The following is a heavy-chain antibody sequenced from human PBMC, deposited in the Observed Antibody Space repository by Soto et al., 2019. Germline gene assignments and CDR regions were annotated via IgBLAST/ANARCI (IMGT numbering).Heavy chain of an antibody. CDR3: ARDRGYDILTGYGAMDV. V-gene: IGHV4-31*03. J-gene: IGHJ6*02. CDR2: IYYSGST. D-gene: IGHD3-9*01. CDR1: GGSISSGGYY. Sequence: CTVSGGSISSGGYYWSWIRQHPGKGPEWIGYIYYSGSTYYNPSLKSRVTISVDTSKNQFSLKLSSVTAADTAVYYCARDRGYDILTGYGAMDVWGQGTTVTVSS.